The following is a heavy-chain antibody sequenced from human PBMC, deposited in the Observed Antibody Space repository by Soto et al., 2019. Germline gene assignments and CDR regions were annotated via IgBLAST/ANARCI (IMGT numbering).Heavy chain of an antibody. CDR2: ISGSGGST. Sequence: PGGSLRLSCAASGFTFSSYAMSWVRQAPGKGLEWVSAISGSGGSTYYADSVKGRFTISRDNSNNTLCLHMNSLRADDTAVYYCARAPSGGGANDLDNWGLGMLVTVSS. V-gene: IGHV3-23*01. CDR1: GFTFSSYA. CDR3: ARAPSGGGANDLDN. J-gene: IGHJ4*02. D-gene: IGHD3-16*01.